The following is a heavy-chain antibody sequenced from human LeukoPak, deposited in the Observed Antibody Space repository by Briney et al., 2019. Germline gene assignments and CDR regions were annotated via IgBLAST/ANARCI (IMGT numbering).Heavy chain of an antibody. CDR3: ARETNSGVDY. CDR2: IYYSGST. J-gene: IGHJ4*02. CDR1: GGSISTYF. V-gene: IGHV4-59*01. D-gene: IGHD3-10*01. Sequence: SETLSLTCTVSGGSISTYFWTWIRQPPGKGLEWIGNIYYSGSTNYRPSLKSRATISVDMSKNQFSLKLTSVTAADTAVYYCARETNSGVDYWGQGTLVTVSS.